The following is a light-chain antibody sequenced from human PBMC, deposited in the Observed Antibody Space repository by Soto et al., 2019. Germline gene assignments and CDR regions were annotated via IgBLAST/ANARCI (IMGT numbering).Light chain of an antibody. Sequence: EVVLTQSPGTVSLSPGERATLSCRASQSVSSSYLAWYQQKPGQPPRLLIYGTSRRATGIPDRFSGSGSGTDFTLTISRLEPEDCAVYFCQQYGSSLMYTFGQGTKLEIK. CDR2: GTS. V-gene: IGKV3-20*01. J-gene: IGKJ2*01. CDR3: QQYGSSLMYT. CDR1: QSVSSSY.